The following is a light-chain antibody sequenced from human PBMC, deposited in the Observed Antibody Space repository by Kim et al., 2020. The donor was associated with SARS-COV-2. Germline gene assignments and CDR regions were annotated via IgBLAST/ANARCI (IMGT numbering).Light chain of an antibody. V-gene: IGKV1-5*01. CDR1: QSISDY. CDR3: QQYKGYPYT. Sequence: TLSASVGDRITITCRASQSISDYLAWYQQKPGKAPKLLIHDVSSLEKGVPSRFSGSGSGTEFTLTISSLQPDDFASYYCQQYKGYPYTFGQGTKLEI. J-gene: IGKJ2*01. CDR2: DVS.